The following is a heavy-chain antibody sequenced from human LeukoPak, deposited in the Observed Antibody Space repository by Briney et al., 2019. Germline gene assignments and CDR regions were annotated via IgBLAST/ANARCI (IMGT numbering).Heavy chain of an antibody. D-gene: IGHD3-10*01. V-gene: IGHV3-30*04. CDR1: GFIFSSYF. J-gene: IGHJ4*02. CDR2: ISYDGSNI. CDR3: ARALMIRGVFDY. Sequence: PGGSLRLSCAASGFIFSSYFMHWVRQAPGKGLEWVAVISYDGSNIYYADSVKGRFTISRDNSKNTLYLQVNSLRAEDTAVYYCARALMIRGVFDYWGQGTLVTVSS.